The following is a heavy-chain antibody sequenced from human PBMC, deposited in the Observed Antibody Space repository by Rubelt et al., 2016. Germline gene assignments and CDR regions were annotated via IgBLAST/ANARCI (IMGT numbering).Heavy chain of an antibody. J-gene: IGHJ5*02. Sequence: QLQLQESGPGLVKSSETLSLSCTVSGGSISSSSYNWGWIRQTPGKGLEWIGSIHYTGSTFYDPSLQSRVTISVDTSKNQFSPKLTSGTAADTAVYYCAGRTNWFDPWGQGTLVTGSS. CDR2: IHYTGST. CDR1: GGSISSSSYN. CDR3: AGRTNWFDP. V-gene: IGHV4-39*01.